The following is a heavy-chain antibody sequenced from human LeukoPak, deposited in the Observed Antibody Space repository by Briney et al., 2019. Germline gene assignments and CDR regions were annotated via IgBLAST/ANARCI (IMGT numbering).Heavy chain of an antibody. V-gene: IGHV4-39*02. D-gene: IGHD3-10*01. CDR3: ARETYGSGSLDP. CDR2: IYYRGST. CDR1: GGSISSSSYY. Sequence: PSETLSLTCTVSGGSISSSSYYWGWIRQPPGKGLEWIGSIYYRGSTFYNPSLKSRVTISVDTSKSQFSLELSSVTAADTAMYYCARETYGSGSLDPWGQGTLVTVSS. J-gene: IGHJ5*02.